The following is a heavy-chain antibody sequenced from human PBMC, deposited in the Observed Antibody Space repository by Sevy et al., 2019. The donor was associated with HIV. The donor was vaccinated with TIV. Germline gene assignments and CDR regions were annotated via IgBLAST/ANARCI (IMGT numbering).Heavy chain of an antibody. Sequence: GGSLRLSCAASGFTFNYAWMSWVRQAPGKGLEWVGRIKSKTDGGTADYTAHVKGRFTISRDDSENTLYLQMNSLKTEDTAVYYCASVVKNDFWDGHVNYYGLDVWGQGTTVTVSS. J-gene: IGHJ6*02. CDR2: IKSKTDGGTA. CDR3: ASVVKNDFWDGHVNYYGLDV. CDR1: GFTFNYAW. V-gene: IGHV3-15*01. D-gene: IGHD3-3*01.